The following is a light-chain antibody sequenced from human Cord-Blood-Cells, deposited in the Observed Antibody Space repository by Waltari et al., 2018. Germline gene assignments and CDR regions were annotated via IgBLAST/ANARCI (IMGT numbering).Light chain of an antibody. CDR3: CSVAGRSTLV. V-gene: IGLV2-23*01. Sequence: QSALTQPASVSGSPGQSITIPCTGTSSDVGRYNLVSWYQQHQGKAPKLMIYEGSNRSLGVSNHFSGSKSGSTASLTISGLQAEDEADYYCCSVAGRSTLVVGGGTKLPVL. CDR1: SSDVGRYNL. CDR2: EGS. J-gene: IGLJ2*01.